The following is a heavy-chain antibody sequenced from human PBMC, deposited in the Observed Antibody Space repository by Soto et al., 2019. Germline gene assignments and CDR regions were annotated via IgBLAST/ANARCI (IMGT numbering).Heavy chain of an antibody. J-gene: IGHJ4*02. V-gene: IGHV4-4*02. CDR3: ARHIGVTGTRGFDH. CDR1: GGSISETYW. Sequence: QVQLQESGPGLVEPSETLSLTCAVSGGSISETYWWSWVRQPPGKGLEWIGEISYRGTTHYNSSLRSRVTISTDTSRNQISLTLISVTAADSASYYCARHIGVTGTRGFDHWGQGTLVSVSS. D-gene: IGHD6-19*01. CDR2: ISYRGTT.